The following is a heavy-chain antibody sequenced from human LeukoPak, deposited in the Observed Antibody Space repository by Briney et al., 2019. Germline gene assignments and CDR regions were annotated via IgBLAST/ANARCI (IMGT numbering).Heavy chain of an antibody. V-gene: IGHV3-30*18. D-gene: IGHD1-26*01. J-gene: IGHJ4*02. CDR3: AKEGSNGDFDY. CDR1: GFTFSSYD. CDR2: ISYDGSTK. Sequence: PWRSLSLSCAASGFTFSSYDMHWVRQAPGKGLEWVTVISYDGSTKYYGDSVKGRFTISRDNSKNTLYLKMNSLRAEDTAVYYCAKEGSNGDFDYWGQGTLVTVSS.